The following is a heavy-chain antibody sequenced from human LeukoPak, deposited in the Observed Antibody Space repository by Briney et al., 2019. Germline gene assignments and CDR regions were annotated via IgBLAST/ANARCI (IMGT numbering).Heavy chain of an antibody. CDR1: DGSISSYI. CDR2: VYTSGST. CDR3: ARPVMTTFGGVIVPDAIDI. D-gene: IGHD3-16*02. Sequence: SETLSLTCTVSDGSISSYIWSWLRQPAGKGLEWLGRVYTSGSTNYNPSLKSRVTISVDTSKNQFSLKLSSVTAADTAVYYCARPVMTTFGGVIVPDAIDIWGQGTMVTVSS. V-gene: IGHV4-4*07. J-gene: IGHJ3*02.